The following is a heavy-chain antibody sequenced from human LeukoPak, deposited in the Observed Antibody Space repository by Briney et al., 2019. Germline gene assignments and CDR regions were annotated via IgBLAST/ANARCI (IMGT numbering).Heavy chain of an antibody. CDR2: IKSKTDGGTT. J-gene: IGHJ4*02. V-gene: IGHV3-15*07. CDR1: GFTFSNAW. CDR3: TTTTTVTTGSDY. D-gene: IGHD4-17*01. Sequence: GGSLRLSCAGSGFTFSNAWMNWVRQAPGKGLEWVGRIKSKTDGGTTDYAAPVKGRFSISRDDSKNTLYLQMNSLKTEDTAVYYCTTTTTVTTGSDYWGQGTLVTVSS.